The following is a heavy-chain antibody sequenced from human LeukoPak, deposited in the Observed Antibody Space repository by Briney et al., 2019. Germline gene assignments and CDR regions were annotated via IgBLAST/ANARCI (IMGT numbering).Heavy chain of an antibody. CDR1: GFTFSSYS. CDR3: ARDFGVTGFWFDP. D-gene: IGHD3-3*01. V-gene: IGHV3-21*01. CDR2: ISSSGSYI. Sequence: PGGSLRLSCAASGFTFSSYSMNWVRQAPGKGLEWVSSISSSGSYIYYADSVKGRFTISRDNAKNSLYLQMNSLRAEDTAVYYCARDFGVTGFWFDPWGQGTLVTVSS. J-gene: IGHJ5*02.